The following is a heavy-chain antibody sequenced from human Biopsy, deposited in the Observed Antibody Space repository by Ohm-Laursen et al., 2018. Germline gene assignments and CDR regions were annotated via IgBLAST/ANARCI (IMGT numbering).Heavy chain of an antibody. D-gene: IGHD6-19*01. CDR1: GDSVRSGNFY. Sequence: TLSLTCTVSGDSVRSGNFYWTWIRQPPGQGLEYIGSIYDRGSTANYNPSLESRVTMSVDMPKNQFSLKLSSVTAADTAIYYCARGMRSSGWAYFDSWGQGTLVTVSS. J-gene: IGHJ4*02. V-gene: IGHV4-61*01. CDR3: ARGMRSSGWAYFDS. CDR2: IYDRGST.